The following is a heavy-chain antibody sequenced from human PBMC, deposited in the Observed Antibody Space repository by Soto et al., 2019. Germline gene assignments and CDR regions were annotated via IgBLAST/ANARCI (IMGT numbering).Heavy chain of an antibody. CDR2: ISGSGGST. Sequence: GGSLRLSCAASGFIFNNYAMSWVRQAPGKGLEWVSFISGSGGSTYYADSVKGRFTISRDNSKNTLYLQMNSLRAEDTAVYYCAKPNLYCSSTSCYDYWGQGTLVTVSS. V-gene: IGHV3-23*01. CDR3: AKPNLYCSSTSCYDY. J-gene: IGHJ4*02. CDR1: GFIFNNYA. D-gene: IGHD2-2*01.